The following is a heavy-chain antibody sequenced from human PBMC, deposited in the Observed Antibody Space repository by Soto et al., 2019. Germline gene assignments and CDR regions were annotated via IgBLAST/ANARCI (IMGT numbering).Heavy chain of an antibody. V-gene: IGHV3-33*08. D-gene: IGHD3-22*01. CDR2: IWYDGSNK. Sequence: GGSLRLSCAASGFTFSSYAMSWVRQAPGKGLEWVAVIWYDGSNKYYADSVKGRFTISRDNSKNTLYLQMNSLRAEDTAVYYCAREFLPDSSGYSAYYWGQGTLVTVSS. CDR3: AREFLPDSSGYSAYY. CDR1: GFTFSSYA. J-gene: IGHJ4*02.